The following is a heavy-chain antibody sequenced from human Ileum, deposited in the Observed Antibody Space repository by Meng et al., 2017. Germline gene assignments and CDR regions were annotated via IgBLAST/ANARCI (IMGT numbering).Heavy chain of an antibody. CDR3: AKDTGSSWYGEFEY. J-gene: IGHJ4*02. D-gene: IGHD6-13*01. CDR2: ISWSSRST. V-gene: IGHV3-9*01. Sequence: SLKISCAASGSTFDDYGMHWVRPAPGKGLEWVSGISWSSRSTGYADSVKGRFTISRDNAKKSLYLEMNSLRAEDTALYYCAKDTGSSWYGEFEYWGQGTLVTVSS. CDR1: GSTFDDYG.